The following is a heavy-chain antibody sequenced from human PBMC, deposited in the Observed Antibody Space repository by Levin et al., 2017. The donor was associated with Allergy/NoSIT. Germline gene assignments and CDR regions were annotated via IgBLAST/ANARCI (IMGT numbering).Heavy chain of an antibody. J-gene: IGHJ4*02. D-gene: IGHD3-10*01. CDR3: ARTGVTYYYGSGTYLFFDY. CDR2: IYYSGST. V-gene: IGHV4-39*01. CDR1: GGSISISSYY. Sequence: SQTLSLTCTVSGGSISISSYYWGWVRQPPGKGLEWIGSIYYSGSTYYNPSLKSRTTVSVDTSKTQFSLKLTSVTAADTAVYYCARTGVTYYYGSGTYLFFDYWGQGTLVTVSS.